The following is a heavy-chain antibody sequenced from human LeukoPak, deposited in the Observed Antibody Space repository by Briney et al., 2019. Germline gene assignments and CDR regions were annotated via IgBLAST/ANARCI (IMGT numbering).Heavy chain of an antibody. Sequence: SETLSLTCTVSGGSISSYYWSWIRQPPGKGLEWIGYIYYSGSTNYNPSLKSRVTISVDTSKNQFSLKLSSVTAADTAVYYCARHRRIVVVPAAIVDYWGQGTLVTVSS. CDR1: GGSISSYY. D-gene: IGHD2-2*02. CDR3: ARHRRIVVVPAAIVDY. CDR2: IYYSGST. V-gene: IGHV4-59*08. J-gene: IGHJ4*02.